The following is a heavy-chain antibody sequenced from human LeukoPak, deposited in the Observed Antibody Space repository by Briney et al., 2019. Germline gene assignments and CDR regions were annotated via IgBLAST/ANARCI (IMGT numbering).Heavy chain of an antibody. V-gene: IGHV3-21*01. J-gene: IGHJ5*02. Sequence: PGGSLRLACAASGFTFSNYAMNSVRQAPGKGLEWVSSISRSSTYIYYADSVKGRFTISRDDAKNSLYLQMNSLRAEHTAVDYCESYPLTSSWYYYDLRGQGTLVTGS. CDR3: ESYPLTSSWYYYDL. CDR1: GFTFSNYA. CDR2: ISRSSTYI. D-gene: IGHD6-13*01.